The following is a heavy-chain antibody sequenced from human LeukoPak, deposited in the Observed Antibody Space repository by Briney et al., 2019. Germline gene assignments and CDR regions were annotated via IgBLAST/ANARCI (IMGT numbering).Heavy chain of an antibody. CDR3: ARGRMQLWLSSGFDY. D-gene: IGHD5-18*01. CDR1: GYTFTGYY. J-gene: IGHJ4*02. V-gene: IGHV1-2*02. Sequence: ASVKVSCKASGYTFTGYYMHWVRQAPGQGLEWMGWINPNSGGTNYAQKFQGRVTMTRDTSISTAYMELSRLRSDDTAVYYCARGRMQLWLSSGFDYWGQGTLVTVSS. CDR2: INPNSGGT.